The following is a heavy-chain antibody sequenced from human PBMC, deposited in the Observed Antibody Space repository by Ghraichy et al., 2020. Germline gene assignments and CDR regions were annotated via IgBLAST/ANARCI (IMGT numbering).Heavy chain of an antibody. CDR2: IESGGSFT. CDR1: GFSLDTYS. V-gene: IGHV3-21*01. D-gene: IGHD3-3*01. Sequence: GGSLRLSCAVSGFSLDTYSLNWVRQAPGKGLEWVSSIESGGSFTFYAESVKGRFTISRDNSKNSVYLQLNSLRAEDTAVYYCARGDQTLFGVVTVEYFQHWGQGTLVTVSS. J-gene: IGHJ1*01. CDR3: ARGDQTLFGVVTVEYFQH.